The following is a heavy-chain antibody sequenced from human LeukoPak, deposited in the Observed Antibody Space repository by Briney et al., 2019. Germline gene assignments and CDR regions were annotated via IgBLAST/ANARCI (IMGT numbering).Heavy chain of an antibody. J-gene: IGHJ4*02. CDR1: GFTFSNAW. D-gene: IGHD6-6*01. CDR2: IYHSGST. CDR3: ASEARPDY. Sequence: PGGSLRLSCAASGFTFSNAWMSWVRQAPGKGLEWIGYIYHSGSTYYNPSLKSRVTISVDRSKNQFSLKLSSVTAADTAVYYCASEARPDYWGQGTLVTVSS. V-gene: IGHV4-4*02.